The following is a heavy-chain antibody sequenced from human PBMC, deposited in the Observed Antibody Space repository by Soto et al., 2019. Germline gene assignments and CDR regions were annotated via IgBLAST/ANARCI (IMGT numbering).Heavy chain of an antibody. CDR1: GDSISRYY. Sequence: QVQLQESGPGLVKPSETLSLTCTVSGDSISRYYWSWIRLSPGKGLEWIGYIYYSGETNYNPSIKRRVTQPVDRTKNQSSLKLRSVTEADTAVYYGASEQGAEFLKGSGMDVWGQGTTVTVSS. CDR3: ASEQGAEFLKGSGMDV. CDR2: IYYSGET. D-gene: IGHD3-10*01. J-gene: IGHJ6*02. V-gene: IGHV4-59*01.